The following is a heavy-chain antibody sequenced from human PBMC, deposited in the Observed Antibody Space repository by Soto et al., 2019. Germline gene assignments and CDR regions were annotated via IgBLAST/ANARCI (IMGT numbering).Heavy chain of an antibody. J-gene: IGHJ4*02. CDR2: TSASGDNT. Sequence: EVQLLESGGDLVQPGGSLRLSCAVSGFPFSSSAMSWVRQAPGKGLEWVSSTSASGDNTYYADSVKGRFTISRDNTKNTLYLQMNSLRAEDTAVYYCARHGSSGPFDYWGQGTLVTVSS. D-gene: IGHD6-19*01. CDR3: ARHGSSGPFDY. V-gene: IGHV3-23*01. CDR1: GFPFSSSA.